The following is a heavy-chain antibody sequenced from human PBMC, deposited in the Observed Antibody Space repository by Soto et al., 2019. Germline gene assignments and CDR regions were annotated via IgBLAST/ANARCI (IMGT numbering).Heavy chain of an antibody. J-gene: IGHJ4*02. D-gene: IGHD6-6*01. V-gene: IGHV4-34*01. CDR1: GGSFSGYY. CDR2: INHSGST. CDR3: ARGRAARLDY. Sequence: VQLRQWGAGLLKPSETLSLTCAVYGGSFSGYYWSWIRQPPGKGLEWIGEINHSGSTNYNPSLKSRVTISVDTSKNQFSLKLSSVTAADRTVYYCARGRAARLDYWGQGTLVTVSS.